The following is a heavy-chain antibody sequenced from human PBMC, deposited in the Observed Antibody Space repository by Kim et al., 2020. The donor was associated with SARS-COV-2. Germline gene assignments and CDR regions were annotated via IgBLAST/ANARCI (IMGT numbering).Heavy chain of an antibody. Sequence: GGSLRLSCAASGFTFSSYGMHWVRQAPGKGLEWVAVIWYDGSNKYYADSVKGRFTISRDNSKNTLYLQMNSLRAEDTAVYYCAKEGRAAAGLGRGWFDPWGQGTLVTVSS. CDR3: AKEGRAAAGLGRGWFDP. D-gene: IGHD6-13*01. CDR1: GFTFSSYG. V-gene: IGHV3-33*06. J-gene: IGHJ5*02. CDR2: IWYDGSNK.